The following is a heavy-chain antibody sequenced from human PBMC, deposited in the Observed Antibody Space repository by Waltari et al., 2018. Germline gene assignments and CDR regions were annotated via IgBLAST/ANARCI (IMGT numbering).Heavy chain of an antibody. J-gene: IGHJ4*02. V-gene: IGHV4-59*08. D-gene: IGHD1-1*01. CDR2: IYYSGST. Sequence: QVQLQESGPGLVKPSETLSLTCTVSGGSISSHYWSWNRQPPGKGLEWIGYIYYSGSTYYNPSLKSRVTISVDTSKNQFSLKLSSVTAADTAVYYCARQVPWGRFDYWGQGTLVTVSS. CDR1: GGSISSHY. CDR3: ARQVPWGRFDY.